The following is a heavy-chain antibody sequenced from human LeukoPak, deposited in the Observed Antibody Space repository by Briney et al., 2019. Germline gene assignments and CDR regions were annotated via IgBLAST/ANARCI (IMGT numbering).Heavy chain of an antibody. V-gene: IGHV4-59*01. CDR1: GGSISNYY. D-gene: IGHD3-22*01. CDR2: IYSSGST. Sequence: SETLSLTCTVSGGSISNYYWSWIRQPPGKGLEWIGYIYSSGSTNYNPSLKGRVTVSVDTSKNQFSLKLSTVTAADTAVYYCARDHYYDSSGYTFGYWGQGTLVTVSS. J-gene: IGHJ4*02. CDR3: ARDHYYDSSGYTFGY.